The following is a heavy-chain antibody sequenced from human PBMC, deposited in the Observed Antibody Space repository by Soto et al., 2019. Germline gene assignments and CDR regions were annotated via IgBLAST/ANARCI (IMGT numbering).Heavy chain of an antibody. D-gene: IGHD6-19*01. CDR2: INHSGST. J-gene: IGHJ6*02. V-gene: IGHV4-34*01. Sequence: PSETLSLTCAVYGGSFSGYYWSWIRQPPGKGLEWIGEINHSGSTNYNPSLKSRVTISVDTSKNQFSLKLSSVTAADTAVYYCARGAVGYYYYGMDVWGQGTTVTVSS. CDR3: ARGAVGYYYYGMDV. CDR1: GGSFSGYY.